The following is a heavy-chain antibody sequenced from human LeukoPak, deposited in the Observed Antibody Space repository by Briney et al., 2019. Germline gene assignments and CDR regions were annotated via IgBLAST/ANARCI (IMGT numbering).Heavy chain of an antibody. CDR1: GFTFSDFY. D-gene: IGHD1-26*01. CDR2: ISGSGGTV. CDR3: AGDRYRGSYSP. Sequence: GGSLRLSCAASGFTFSDFYMSWIRQAPGKGLEWVSDISGSGGTVDYSDSVKGRFTISKDNVRNSLFLQINSLRAEDTAVYLCAGDRYRGSYSPWGQGALVTVSS. J-gene: IGHJ5*02. V-gene: IGHV3-11*01.